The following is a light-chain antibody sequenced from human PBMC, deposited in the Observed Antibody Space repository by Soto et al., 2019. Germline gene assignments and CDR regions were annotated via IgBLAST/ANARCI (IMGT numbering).Light chain of an antibody. CDR1: QSISSW. CDR3: HQYDIYCT. CDR2: KAS. V-gene: IGKV1-5*03. J-gene: IGKJ1*01. Sequence: DIQMTQSPSTLSASVGDRVTITCRASQSISSWLAWYQQKPGKAPKLLIYKASNLESGVPSRFSGSGSGTEFTLTISSRQPEDFPNYYTHQYDIYCTFGQGTKVEIK.